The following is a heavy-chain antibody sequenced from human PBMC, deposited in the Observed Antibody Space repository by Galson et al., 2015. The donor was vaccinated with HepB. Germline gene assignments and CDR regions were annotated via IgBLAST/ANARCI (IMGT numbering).Heavy chain of an antibody. CDR2: IYPGDSDT. Sequence: QSGAEVKKPGESLKISCKGSGYSFTSYWIGWVRQMPGKGLEWMGIIYPGDSDTRYSPSFQGQVTISADKSISTAYLQWSSLKASDTAMYYCARLNGIAVAGPDNHDAFDIWGQVTMVTVSS. V-gene: IGHV5-51*01. CDR3: ARLNGIAVAGPDNHDAFDI. D-gene: IGHD6-19*01. J-gene: IGHJ3*02. CDR1: GYSFTSYW.